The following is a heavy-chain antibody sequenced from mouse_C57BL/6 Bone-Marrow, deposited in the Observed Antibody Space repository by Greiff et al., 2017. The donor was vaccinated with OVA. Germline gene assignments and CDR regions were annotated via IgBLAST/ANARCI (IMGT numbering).Heavy chain of an antibody. J-gene: IGHJ3*01. CDR1: GYAFTNYL. D-gene: IGHD2-12*01. V-gene: IGHV1-54*01. CDR2: INPGSGGT. Sequence: QVHVKQSGAELVRPGTSVKVSCKASGYAFTNYLIEWVKQRPGQGLEWIGVINPGSGGTNYNEKFKGKATLTADKSSSTAYMQLSSLTSEDSAVYFCARDYRGAWFAYWGQGTLVTVSA. CDR3: ARDYRGAWFAY.